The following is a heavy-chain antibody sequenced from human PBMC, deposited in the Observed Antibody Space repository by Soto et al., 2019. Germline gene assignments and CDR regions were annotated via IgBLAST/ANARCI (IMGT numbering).Heavy chain of an antibody. CDR2: INPKSGGT. V-gene: IGHV1-2*04. CDR1: VYSFTDYN. CDR3: ARGHSTDCSNGVCSFFYNHEMDV. D-gene: IGHD2-8*01. Sequence: ASVVVCCRASVYSFTDYNIHWVRQAPGQGLEWLGRINPKSGGTSTAQKFQGWVTMTRDRSISTVYMELTRLRSDDTAVYFCARGHSTDCSNGVCSFFYNHEMDVWGQGTTGTVS. J-gene: IGHJ6*02.